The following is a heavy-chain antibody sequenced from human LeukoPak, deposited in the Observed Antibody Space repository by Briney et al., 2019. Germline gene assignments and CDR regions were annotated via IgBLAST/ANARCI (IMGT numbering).Heavy chain of an antibody. V-gene: IGHV3-74*01. D-gene: IGHD5-24*01. J-gene: IGHJ4*02. CDR3: ARDWVYKIDY. CDR2: ISHDGFI. Sequence: GGSLRLSCETAGSTFSSYVMHWVRRTPGKGLVWVSRISHDGFISYADSVKGRFTISRDNAKNTLILQMNSLRAEDTAVYYCARDWVYKIDYWGRGTLVTVSS. CDR1: GSTFSSYV.